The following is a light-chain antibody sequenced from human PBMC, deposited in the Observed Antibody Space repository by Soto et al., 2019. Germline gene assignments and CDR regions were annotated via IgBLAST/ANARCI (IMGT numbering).Light chain of an antibody. Sequence: DIEMTQSPPILSVSPGEGATLSCRASQRISTNLAWYQHIPGQAPRLLIYVTSNRATGIPARFSGSGSGTDYTLTISSLEPEDSAVYYCHQRQSWPRTFGQGTKVDIK. V-gene: IGKV3-11*01. CDR1: QRISTN. CDR2: VTS. CDR3: HQRQSWPRT. J-gene: IGKJ1*01.